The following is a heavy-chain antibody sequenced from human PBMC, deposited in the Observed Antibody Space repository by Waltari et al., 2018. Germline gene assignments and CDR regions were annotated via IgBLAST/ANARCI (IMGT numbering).Heavy chain of an antibody. Sequence: EVQLVESGGGLVKPGDYLRLSCVASGFTFANAWINWVRQAPGKGLGWVGRLKSKAEGGTTDYAAPVKGRFAISRDDSKDTAYLQMNSLKTEDTAMYFCTTEGGRTWPMYWGQGTLVTVSS. CDR2: LKSKAEGGTT. D-gene: IGHD2-2*01. CDR1: GFTFANAW. CDR3: TTEGGRTWPMY. J-gene: IGHJ4*02. V-gene: IGHV3-15*01.